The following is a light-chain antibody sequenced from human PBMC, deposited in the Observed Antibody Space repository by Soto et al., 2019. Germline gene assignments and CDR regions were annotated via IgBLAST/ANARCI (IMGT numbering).Light chain of an antibody. CDR2: GTS. V-gene: IGKV3-20*01. Sequence: EIVLTQSPGTLSLSPGERATLSCRVSQSVNSNYLAWYQQKPGQAPRLLIYGTSSRATGIPDMFSGSGSGTDFTLTISRLEPEDFAVYFCHLYGSSPSYTFGQGTKLGIK. CDR1: QSVNSNY. J-gene: IGKJ2*01. CDR3: HLYGSSPSYT.